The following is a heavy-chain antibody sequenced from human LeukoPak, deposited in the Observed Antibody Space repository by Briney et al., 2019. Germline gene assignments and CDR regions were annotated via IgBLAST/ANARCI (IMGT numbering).Heavy chain of an antibody. Sequence: SETLSLTCTVSGGSISSGDYYWSWIRQPPGKGLEWIGYIYYSGSTYYNPSLKSRVTISVDTSKNQFSLKLSSVTAADTAVHYCASGLWFGELFSYYYYYYMDVWGKGTTVTVSS. D-gene: IGHD3-10*01. CDR3: ASGLWFGELFSYYYYYYMDV. J-gene: IGHJ6*03. CDR2: IYYSGST. CDR1: GGSISSGDYY. V-gene: IGHV4-30-4*08.